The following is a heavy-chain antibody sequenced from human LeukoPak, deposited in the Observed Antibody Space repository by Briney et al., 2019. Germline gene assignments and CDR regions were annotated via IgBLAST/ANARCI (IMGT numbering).Heavy chain of an antibody. J-gene: IGHJ3*02. CDR2: IYTSGST. D-gene: IGHD5-18*01. CDR1: GGSINSGSYY. V-gene: IGHV4-61*02. CDR3: ARAPYSLIQLSLVGGVFDI. Sequence: SQTLSLTCNVSGGSINSGSYYWSWIRQPAGKGLEWIGRIYTSGSTNYNPSLESRVTISVDTSKNQFSLKLSSVTAADAAVYYCARAPYSLIQLSLVGGVFDIWGQGTMVTVSP.